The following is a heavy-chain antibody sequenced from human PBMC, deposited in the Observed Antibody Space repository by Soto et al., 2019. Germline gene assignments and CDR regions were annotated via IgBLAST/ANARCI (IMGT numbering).Heavy chain of an antibody. CDR3: TTDLWLNDY. J-gene: IGHJ4*02. D-gene: IGHD6-19*01. Sequence: ASVKVSCKAIGYSFTSHYMHWVRQAPGQGLEWMGTIYPGGVNIGYAQKFKGRVTMTKDTSTSTVYMELSSLKTEDTALYYCTTDLWLNDYWSQGTMVTVSS. CDR1: GYSFTSHY. V-gene: IGHV1-46*01. CDR2: IYPGGVNI.